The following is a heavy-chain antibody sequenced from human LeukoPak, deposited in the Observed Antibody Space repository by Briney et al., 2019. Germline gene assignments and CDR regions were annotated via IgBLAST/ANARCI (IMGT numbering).Heavy chain of an antibody. Sequence: GGSLRLSCAASGFTFSGSVMHWVRQVPGEGLEWVSAMNEDGKHIVYADSVRGRLTISRDNSKNSLYLQVNNLRDDDTAIYYCARKGHGSGPDAFDIWGQGTMVTVSA. J-gene: IGHJ3*02. V-gene: IGHV3-23*01. CDR3: ARKGHGSGPDAFDI. D-gene: IGHD3-10*01. CDR1: GFTFSGSV. CDR2: MNEDGKHI.